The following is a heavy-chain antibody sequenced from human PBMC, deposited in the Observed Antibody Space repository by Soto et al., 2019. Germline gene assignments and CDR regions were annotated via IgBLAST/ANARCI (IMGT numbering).Heavy chain of an antibody. Sequence: LSLTCAVHGGSFSGFYWTWIRQPPGKGLEWIGEINHSGSSNYNPPLKSRVTVSLDTSRNQFSLSLNSVTAADTAVYYCARMAGPWYFDLWGRGTLVTVSS. J-gene: IGHJ2*01. CDR1: GGSFSGFY. V-gene: IGHV4-34*01. CDR3: ARMAGPWYFDL. CDR2: INHSGSS.